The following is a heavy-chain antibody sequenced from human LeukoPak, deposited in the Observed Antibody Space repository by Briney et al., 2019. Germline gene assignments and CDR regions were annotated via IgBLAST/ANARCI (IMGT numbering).Heavy chain of an antibody. D-gene: IGHD2-2*01. V-gene: IGHV3-21*01. CDR2: ISSSSSYI. CDR1: GFTFSSYS. Sequence: GGSLRLSCAASGFTFSSYSMNWVRQAPGKGLEWVSSISSSSSYIYYADSVKGRFTISRDNAKNSLYLQMNSLRAEDTAVYYCARDRWVPRAYYYYGMDVWGQGTTVTVSS. CDR3: ARDRWVPRAYYYYGMDV. J-gene: IGHJ6*02.